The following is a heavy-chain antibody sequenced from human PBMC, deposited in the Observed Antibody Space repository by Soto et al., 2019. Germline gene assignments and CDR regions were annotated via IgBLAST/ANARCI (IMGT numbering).Heavy chain of an antibody. Sequence: ASVKVSCKASGYTFTSYDINWVRQATGQGLEWMGWMNPNSGNTGHAQKFQGRVTMTRNTSISTAYMELSSLRSEDTAVYYCARAISHAAILYYYYYGMDVWGQGTTVAVSS. D-gene: IGHD2-2*02. V-gene: IGHV1-8*01. CDR1: GYTFTSYD. J-gene: IGHJ6*02. CDR3: ARAISHAAILYYYYYGMDV. CDR2: MNPNSGNT.